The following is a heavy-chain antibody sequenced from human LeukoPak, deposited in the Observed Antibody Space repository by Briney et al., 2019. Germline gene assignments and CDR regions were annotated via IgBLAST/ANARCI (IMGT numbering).Heavy chain of an antibody. D-gene: IGHD2-21*01. CDR2: ISYDGSNK. CDR1: GFTFSSYG. V-gene: IGHV3-30*03. CDR3: ARERQDTILHSGAFDI. J-gene: IGHJ3*02. Sequence: GRSLRLSCAASGFTFSSYGMHWVRQAPGKGLEWVAVISYDGSNKYYADSVKGRFTISRDNSKNTLYLQMNSLRAEDTAVYFCARERQDTILHSGAFDIWGQGTMVTVSS.